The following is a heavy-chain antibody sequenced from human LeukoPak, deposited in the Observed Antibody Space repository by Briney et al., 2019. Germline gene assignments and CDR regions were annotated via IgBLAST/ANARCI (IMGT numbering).Heavy chain of an antibody. Sequence: SQTLSLTCTVSGGSISSGGYYWSWIRQHPGMGLEWIGYIYYSGSTYCNPSLKSRVTISVDTSRNQFSLRLSSVTAADTAVYYCARRSEYHWFDPWGQGTLVTVAS. J-gene: IGHJ5*02. V-gene: IGHV4-31*03. CDR1: GGSISSGGYY. D-gene: IGHD2-2*01. CDR3: ARRSEYHWFDP. CDR2: IYYSGST.